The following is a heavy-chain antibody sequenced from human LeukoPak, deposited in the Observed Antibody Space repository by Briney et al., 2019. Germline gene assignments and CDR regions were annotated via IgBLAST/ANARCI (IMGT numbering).Heavy chain of an antibody. CDR1: GFTFTRHS. J-gene: IGHJ4*02. CDR2: ISSSSSHI. V-gene: IGHV3-48*01. CDR3: ARDRAGYNWVDY. Sequence: GGSLRLSCVGSGFTFTRHSMNWVRQAPGKGLEWISYISSSSSHIYYSDSVKGGVIISRDNAKNSVYLQMNSLRAGDTAVYFCARDRAGYNWVDYWGQGTLVSVSS. D-gene: IGHD5-24*01.